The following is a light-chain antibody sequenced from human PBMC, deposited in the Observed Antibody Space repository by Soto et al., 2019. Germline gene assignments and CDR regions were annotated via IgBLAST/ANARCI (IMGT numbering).Light chain of an antibody. Sequence: SYELTQPPSVSVAPGKTASIPCGGKNIGGQDVHWYKQKPGQAPVLVIYFVSDRPSGIPERFSGSNSGNTATLTISRVEAGDEADYYCQVCYSSSDHRGVFGGGTMVTV. J-gene: IGLJ3*02. V-gene: IGLV3-21*04. CDR2: FVS. CDR3: QVCYSSSDHRGV. CDR1: NIGGQD.